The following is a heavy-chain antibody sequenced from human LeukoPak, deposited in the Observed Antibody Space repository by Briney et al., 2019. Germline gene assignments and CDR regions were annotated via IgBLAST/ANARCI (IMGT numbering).Heavy chain of an antibody. CDR2: IIPILGIA. J-gene: IGHJ5*02. D-gene: IGHD2-15*01. Sequence: SVKVSCKASGYTFTNYGINWVRQAPGQGLEWMGRIIPILGIANYAQKFQGRVTITADKSTSTAYMELSSLRLDDTAVYYCARGVVIPGGVGLDPWGQGTLVIVSS. CDR3: ARGVVIPGGVGLDP. CDR1: GYTFTNYG. V-gene: IGHV1-69*04.